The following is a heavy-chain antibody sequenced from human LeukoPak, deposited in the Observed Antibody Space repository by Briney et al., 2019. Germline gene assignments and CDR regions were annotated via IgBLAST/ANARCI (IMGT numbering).Heavy chain of an antibody. CDR1: GYTFTGYY. J-gene: IGHJ5*02. CDR2: INPNSGGT. V-gene: IGHV1-2*02. D-gene: IGHD6-19*01. CDR3: ARVFRRIAVAGTLFDP. Sequence: LRVSVKVSCKASGYTFTGYYMHWVRQAPGQGLEWMGWINPNSGGTNYAQKFQGRVTMTRDTSISTAYMELSRLRSDDTAVYYCARVFRRIAVAGTLFDPWGQGTLVTVSS.